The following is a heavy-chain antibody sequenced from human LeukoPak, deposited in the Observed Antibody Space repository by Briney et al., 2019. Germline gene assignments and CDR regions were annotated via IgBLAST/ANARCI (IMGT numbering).Heavy chain of an antibody. CDR1: GFTFSSYG. CDR2: ISGSGGTT. V-gene: IGHV3-23*01. J-gene: IGHJ3*02. Sequence: GGSLRLSCAAPGFTFSSYGMSWVRQAPGKGLEWVSSISGSGGTTYYADSVKGRFTISRDNSKNTLYLQMNSLRADDTAVYSCSTGPATVMANAFHIWGQGTMVTVS. CDR3: STGPATVMANAFHI. D-gene: IGHD5-18*01.